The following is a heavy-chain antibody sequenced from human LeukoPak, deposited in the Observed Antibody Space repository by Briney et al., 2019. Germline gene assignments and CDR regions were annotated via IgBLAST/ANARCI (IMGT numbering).Heavy chain of an antibody. J-gene: IGHJ4*02. D-gene: IGHD5-24*01. V-gene: IGHV4-4*07. CDR2: IYTSGST. CDR3: AAAPIEMQQRGFDY. CDR1: GGSTSRYY. Sequence: PSETLSLTCTVSGGSTSRYYWSWIRQPAGKGLEWIGRIYTSGSTDYNPSLKSRVTMSVDTSKNQFSLKLNSVTAADTAVYYCAAAPIEMQQRGFDYWGQGTLVTVSS.